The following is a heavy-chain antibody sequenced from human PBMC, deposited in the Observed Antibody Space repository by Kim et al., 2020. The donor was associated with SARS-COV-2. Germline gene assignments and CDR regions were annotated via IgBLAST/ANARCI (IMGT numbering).Heavy chain of an antibody. CDR3: ARADSEAGMGY. CDR1: GGSFSGYY. D-gene: IGHD6-19*01. CDR2: INHSGST. Sequence: SETLSLTCAVYGGSFSGYYWSWIRQPPGKGLEWIGEINHSGSTNYNPSLKSRVTISVDTSKNQFSLKLSSVTAADTAVYYCARADSEAGMGYWGQGTLVTVSS. J-gene: IGHJ4*02. V-gene: IGHV4-34*01.